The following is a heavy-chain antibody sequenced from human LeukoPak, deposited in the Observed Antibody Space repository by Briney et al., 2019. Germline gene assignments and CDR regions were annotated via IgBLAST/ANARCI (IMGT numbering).Heavy chain of an antibody. V-gene: IGHV4-61*08. CDR3: ARGGAMVRGHHAFDI. CDR1: GGSISNGDYY. CDR2: IYYSGST. J-gene: IGHJ3*02. Sequence: SETLSLTCTVSGGSISNGDYYWSWIRQPPGKGLEWIGYIYYSGSTNYNPSLKSRVTISVDTSKNQFSLKLSSVTAADTAVYYCARGGAMVRGHHAFDIWGQGTMVTVSS. D-gene: IGHD3-10*01.